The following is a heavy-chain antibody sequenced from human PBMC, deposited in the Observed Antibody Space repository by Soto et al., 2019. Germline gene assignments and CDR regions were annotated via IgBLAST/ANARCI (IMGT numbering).Heavy chain of an antibody. CDR3: ARDQEPSTLYYDYYYMDV. CDR1: GYTFTSYY. Sequence: QVQLVQSGAEVKKPGASVTVSCKASGYTFTSYYIHWVRQAPGQGLEWMGIINPSGGSTSYAQKFQGSVNMTRDTSTSTVYMEVSGLRSEDTAVYYCARDQEPSTLYYDYYYMDVWGKGTTVTVSS. CDR2: INPSGGST. J-gene: IGHJ6*03. V-gene: IGHV1-46*03.